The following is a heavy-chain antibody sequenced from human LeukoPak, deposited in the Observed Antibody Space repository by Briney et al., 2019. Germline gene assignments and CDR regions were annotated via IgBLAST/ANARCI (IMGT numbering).Heavy chain of an antibody. Sequence: SXKTSXXTFTXYXXHWGRXXPGEGXGNXGWINPSSGGTDYAQKFQGRVTMTRDSSISTAYMELSRLRSDDTAMYYCARVLPGDAYTYGYWGQGTLVTVSS. V-gene: IGHV1-2*02. CDR2: INPSSGGT. CDR3: ARVLPGDAYTYGY. J-gene: IGHJ4*02. CDR1: XXTFTXYX. D-gene: IGHD5-18*01.